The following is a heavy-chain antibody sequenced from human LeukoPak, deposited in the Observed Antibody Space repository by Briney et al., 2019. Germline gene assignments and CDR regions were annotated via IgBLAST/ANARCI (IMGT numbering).Heavy chain of an antibody. CDR1: AFAFSNYW. D-gene: IGHD6-6*01. CDR2: INQDGSAK. V-gene: IGHV3-7*03. Sequence: GGSLRLSCTASAFAFSNYWMSWVRQAPGKGLEWVASINQDGSAKDSVHSVEGRFIISRDNVKNSLYLQMDSLRAEDTAVYYCARTSRASPGWRPRLKNAFDLWGLGTLVTVSS. J-gene: IGHJ3*01. CDR3: ARTSRASPGWRPRLKNAFDL.